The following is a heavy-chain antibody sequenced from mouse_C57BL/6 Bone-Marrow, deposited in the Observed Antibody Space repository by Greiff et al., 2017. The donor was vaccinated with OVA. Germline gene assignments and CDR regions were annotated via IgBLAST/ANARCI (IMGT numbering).Heavy chain of an antibody. J-gene: IGHJ2*01. CDR1: GFTFSSYG. D-gene: IGHD1-1*01. CDR2: ISSGGSYT. V-gene: IGHV5-6*01. Sequence: EVQLVESGGDLVKPGGSLQLSCAASGFTFSSYGMSWVRQTPDTRLAWVATISSGGSYTYYPDSVKGRFTISRDNAKNTLYLQMSSLKSEDTAMYYCARHWDYGSFFDYWGQGTTLTVSS. CDR3: ARHWDYGSFFDY.